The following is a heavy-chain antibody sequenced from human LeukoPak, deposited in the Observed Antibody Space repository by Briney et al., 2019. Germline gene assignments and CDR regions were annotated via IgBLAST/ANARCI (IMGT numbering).Heavy chain of an antibody. Sequence: ASVKVSCKASGGTFSSYGISWVRQAPGQGLEWMGWISAYNGNTNYAQKLQGRVTMTTDTSTSTAYMELRSLRSDDTAVYYRARETTVVTSDYWGQGTLVTVSS. CDR3: ARETTVVTSDY. J-gene: IGHJ4*02. V-gene: IGHV1-18*01. D-gene: IGHD4-23*01. CDR2: ISAYNGNT. CDR1: GGTFSSYG.